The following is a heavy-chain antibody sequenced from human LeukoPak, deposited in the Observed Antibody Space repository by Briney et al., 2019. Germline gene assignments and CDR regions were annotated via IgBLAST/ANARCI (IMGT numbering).Heavy chain of an antibody. CDR2: INSDGSST. D-gene: IGHD4-23*01. Sequence: PGGSLRLSCAASGFTFSSYWMHWVRQAPGKGLVWVSRINSDGSSTSYADSVKGRFTISRDNSKNTLYLQMNSLRAEDTAVYYCAKDGGNVPTDYWGQGTLVTVSS. CDR1: GFTFSSYW. CDR3: AKDGGNVPTDY. J-gene: IGHJ4*02. V-gene: IGHV3-74*01.